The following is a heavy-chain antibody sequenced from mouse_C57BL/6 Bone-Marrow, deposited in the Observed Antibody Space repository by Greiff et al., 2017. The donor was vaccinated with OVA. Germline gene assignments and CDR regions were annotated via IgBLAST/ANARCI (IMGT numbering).Heavy chain of an antibody. D-gene: IGHD1-1*01. J-gene: IGHJ4*01. Sequence: EVKVVESGGGLVQPKGSLKLSCAASGFSFNTYAMNWVRQAPGKGLEWVARIRSKSNNYATYYADSVKDRFTISRDDSDSMLYLQMNNLKTEDTAVDYCVRQRVTIYYYHYEDVDYWGQGTSVTVSS. CDR1: GFSFNTYA. CDR3: VRQRVTIYYYHYEDVDY. V-gene: IGHV10-1*01. CDR2: IRSKSNNYAT.